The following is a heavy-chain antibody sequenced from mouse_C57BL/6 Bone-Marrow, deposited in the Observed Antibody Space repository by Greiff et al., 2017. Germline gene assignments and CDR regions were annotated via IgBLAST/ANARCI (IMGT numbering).Heavy chain of an antibody. CDR3: ARRLRFYAMDY. J-gene: IGHJ4*01. V-gene: IGHV5-15*01. CDR2: ISNLAYSI. Sequence: EVQLVESGGGLVQPGGSLKLSCAASGFTFSDYGMAWVRQAPRKGPEWVAFISNLAYSIYYADTVTGRFTISRENAKNTLYREMSSLRSEDTAMYYCARRLRFYAMDYWGQGTSVTVSS. D-gene: IGHD1-1*01. CDR1: GFTFSDYG.